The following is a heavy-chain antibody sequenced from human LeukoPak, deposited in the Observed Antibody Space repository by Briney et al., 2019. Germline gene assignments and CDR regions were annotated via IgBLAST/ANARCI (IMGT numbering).Heavy chain of an antibody. D-gene: IGHD1-26*01. Sequence: SVKVSCKASDYTFTIYVISWVRQAPGQGLEWMGRIIPILGIANYAQKFQGRVTITADKSTSTAYMELSSLRSEDTAVYYCARTSGSYPYYFDYWGQGTLVTVSS. J-gene: IGHJ4*02. V-gene: IGHV1-69*04. CDR1: DYTFTIYV. CDR3: ARTSGSYPYYFDY. CDR2: IIPILGIA.